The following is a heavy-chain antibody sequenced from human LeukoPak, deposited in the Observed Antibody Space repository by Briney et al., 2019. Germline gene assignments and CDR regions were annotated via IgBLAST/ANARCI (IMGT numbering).Heavy chain of an antibody. CDR3: ARVMTTRRRGAFDI. Sequence: SETLSLTCAVYGGSFSGYYWSWIRQPPGKGLEWIGEINHSGSTNYNPSLKSRVTISVDTSKSQFSLKLSSVTAADTAVYYCARVMTTRRRGAFDIWGQGTMVTVSS. D-gene: IGHD1-1*01. J-gene: IGHJ3*02. CDR1: GGSFSGYY. CDR2: INHSGST. V-gene: IGHV4-34*01.